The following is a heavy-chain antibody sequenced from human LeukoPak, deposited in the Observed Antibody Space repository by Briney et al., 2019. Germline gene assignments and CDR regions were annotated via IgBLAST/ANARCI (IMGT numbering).Heavy chain of an antibody. J-gene: IGHJ4*02. CDR1: GGSFSGYY. CDR3: ARVGVFGVVSDS. D-gene: IGHD3-3*01. V-gene: IGHV4-34*01. CDR2: INHSGST. Sequence: PSETLSLTCAVYGGSFSGYYWSWIRQPPGKGLEWIGEINHSGSTNYNPSLKSRVTISVDTSKNQFSLKLSSVTAADTAVYCCARVGVFGVVSDSWGQGILVTVSS.